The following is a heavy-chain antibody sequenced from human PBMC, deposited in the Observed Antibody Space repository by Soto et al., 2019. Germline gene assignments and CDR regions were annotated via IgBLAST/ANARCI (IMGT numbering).Heavy chain of an antibody. D-gene: IGHD4-17*01. CDR2: IIPILGIA. CDR1: GGTFSSYT. CDR3: ARDSGDYVGYCDY. V-gene: IGHV1-69*04. Sequence: SVKVSCKASGGTFSSYTISWVRQAPGQGLEWMGRIIPILGIANYAQKFQGRVTITADKSTSTAYMELSSLRFVDTAVYYCARDSGDYVGYCDYWGQGTLVTVSS. J-gene: IGHJ4*02.